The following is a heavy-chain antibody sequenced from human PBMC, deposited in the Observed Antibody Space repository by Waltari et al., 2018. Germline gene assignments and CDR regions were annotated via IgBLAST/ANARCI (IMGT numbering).Heavy chain of an antibody. Sequence: EVQLVESGGGLVQPGRSLRLSCTASGFTFGDYAMSWVRQAPGKGLEWVGCIRSKAYGGTTEYAASVKGRFTISRDDSKSIAYLQMNSLKTEDTAVYYCTRDGTLRFLEWSQYYYYGMDVWGQGTTVTVSS. D-gene: IGHD3-3*01. CDR3: TRDGTLRFLEWSQYYYYGMDV. J-gene: IGHJ6*02. CDR1: GFTFGDYA. CDR2: IRSKAYGGTT. V-gene: IGHV3-49*04.